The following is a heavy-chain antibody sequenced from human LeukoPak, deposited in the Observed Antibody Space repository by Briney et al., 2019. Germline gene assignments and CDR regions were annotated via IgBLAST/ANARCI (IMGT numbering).Heavy chain of an antibody. Sequence: GASVKVSCTASGYTFTSHDINWVRQATGQGLEWMGWMSPNSGDTGYAQRFQGRVTMTRDTSISTAYMELSRLRSDDTAVYYCARSSGYSYTKDDYWGQGTLVTVSS. CDR3: ARSSGYSYTKDDY. CDR2: MSPNSGDT. J-gene: IGHJ4*02. CDR1: GYTFTSHD. D-gene: IGHD3-22*01. V-gene: IGHV1-8*01.